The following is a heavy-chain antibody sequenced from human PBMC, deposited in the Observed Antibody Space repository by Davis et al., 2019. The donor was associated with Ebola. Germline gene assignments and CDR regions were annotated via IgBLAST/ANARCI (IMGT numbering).Heavy chain of an antibody. CDR2: MYYRGGT. D-gene: IGHD5-24*01. J-gene: IGHJ4*02. V-gene: IGHV4-39*01. CDR3: ATLRDGYRPFDY. CDR1: GGSVSSSSYY. Sequence: MPSETLSLTCTVSGGSVSSSSYYWGWIRQPPGKGLECIGLMYYRGGTYYSPSLKSRVTISVDMSKNQFSLKLNSVTAADTAVYYCATLRDGYRPFDYWGQGALVTVSS.